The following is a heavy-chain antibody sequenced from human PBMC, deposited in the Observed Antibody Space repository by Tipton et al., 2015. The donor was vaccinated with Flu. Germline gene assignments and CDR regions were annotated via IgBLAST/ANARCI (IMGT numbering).Heavy chain of an antibody. J-gene: IGHJ4*02. D-gene: IGHD2-8*01. CDR3: TRGGGRRVLMANYFDY. Sequence: SLRLSCAASGFTFSSKSMNWVRQAPGKGLEWVAYISFGSTTIYYADSVKGRFTISRDNAKNSLYLQMNSLRAEDTSVYYCTRGGGRRVLMANYFDYWGQGALVTVSS. V-gene: IGHV3-48*04. CDR2: ISFGSTTI. CDR1: GFTFSSKS.